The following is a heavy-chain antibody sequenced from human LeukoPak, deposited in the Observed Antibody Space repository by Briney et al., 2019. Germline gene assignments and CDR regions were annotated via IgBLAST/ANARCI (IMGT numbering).Heavy chain of an antibody. CDR2: INPNSGAT. D-gene: IGHD1/OR15-1a*01. CDR3: ARDQQMDY. Sequence: ASVKVSCKASGYTFTGPYIHWMRRAPGQGLEWMGWINPNSGATKYAQKFQGRVTMTRDTSISTAHMELSRLRSDDTAVYYCARDQQMDYWGQGTLVTVSS. CDR1: GYTFTGPY. V-gene: IGHV1-2*02. J-gene: IGHJ4*02.